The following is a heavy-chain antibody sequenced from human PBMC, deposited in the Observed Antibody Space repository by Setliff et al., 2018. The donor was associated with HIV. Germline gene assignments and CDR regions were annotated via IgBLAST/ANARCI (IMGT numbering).Heavy chain of an antibody. J-gene: IGHJ3*02. Sequence: SETLSLTCAVYGGSFSAYSWSWIRQPPGKGLEWIGEICHSGSANYNPSLRSRVNMSIDTSTRQFSLNLTSVTAADTAVYYCARSSGSYWMNAFDIWGHGTMVTVSS. CDR1: GGSFSAYS. CDR3: ARSSGSYWMNAFDI. D-gene: IGHD1-26*01. CDR2: ICHSGSA. V-gene: IGHV4-34*01.